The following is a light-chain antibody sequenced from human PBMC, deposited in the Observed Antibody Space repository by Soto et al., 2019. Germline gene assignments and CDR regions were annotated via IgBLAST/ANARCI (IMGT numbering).Light chain of an antibody. CDR1: SSNIGAGYD. V-gene: IGLV1-40*01. J-gene: IGLJ2*01. CDR3: QSYDSSLRSVV. CDR2: GNS. Sequence: QSALTQPPSVSGAPGQRVTISCTGSSSNIGAGYDVHWYQQLPGTAPKLLIYGNSNRPSGVPDRFSGSKSGTSVSLAITGLQAEDEADYYCQSYDSSLRSVVFGGGTKLTVL.